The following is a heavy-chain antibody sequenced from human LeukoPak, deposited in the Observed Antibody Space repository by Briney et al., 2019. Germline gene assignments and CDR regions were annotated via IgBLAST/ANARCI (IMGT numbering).Heavy chain of an antibody. CDR1: GGSISSYY. J-gene: IGHJ4*02. V-gene: IGHV4-59*08. CDR2: IYYSGST. D-gene: IGHD3-10*01. CDR3: ARASLEPFGLETRIWFGATPKGGYFDY. Sequence: PSETLSLTCTVSGGSISSYYWSWIRQPPGKGLEWIGYIYYSGSTNYNPSLKSRVTISVDTSKNQFSLKLSSVTAADTAVYYCARASLEPFGLETRIWFGATPKGGYFDYWGQGTLVTVSS.